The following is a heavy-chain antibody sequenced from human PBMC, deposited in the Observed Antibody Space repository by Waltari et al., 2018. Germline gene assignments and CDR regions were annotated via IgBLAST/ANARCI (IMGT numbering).Heavy chain of an antibody. CDR1: GYTFTRYD. D-gene: IGHD2-15*01. CDR3: ARGFWWYPSDY. CDR2: MNPNSGNT. J-gene: IGHJ4*02. Sequence: QVQMVQSGAEVKKPGASVKVFCKAPGYTFTRYDNHWVRQVTGDGLKWMARMNPNSGNTGYAQKFQGRVTITRNASIRTAYMELSSLRAEDTAVYYCARGFWWYPSDYWGQGTLVTVSS. V-gene: IGHV1-8*03.